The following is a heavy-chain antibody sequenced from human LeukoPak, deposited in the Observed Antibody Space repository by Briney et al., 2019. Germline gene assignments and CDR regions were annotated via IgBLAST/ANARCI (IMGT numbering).Heavy chain of an antibody. CDR2: IYYSGST. J-gene: IGHJ5*02. CDR3: ARDKLGYCSSTSCYRGFDP. V-gene: IGHV4-59*01. D-gene: IGHD2-2*02. Sequence: SETLSLTCTVSGGSISSYYWSWIRQPPGKGLEWIGYIYYSGSTNYNPSLKSRVTISVDTSKNQFSLKLSSVTAADTAVYYCARDKLGYCSSTSCYRGFDPWGRGTLVTVSS. CDR1: GGSISSYY.